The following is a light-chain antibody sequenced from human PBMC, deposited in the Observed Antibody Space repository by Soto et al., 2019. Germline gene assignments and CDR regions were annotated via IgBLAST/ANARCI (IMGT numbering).Light chain of an antibody. CDR1: QSVSSNY. CDR2: GVS. Sequence: ETVLTQSPGTLSLSPGERATLSCRASQSVSSNYLVWYQQKPGQVPRLLISGVSSRATGIPDRFSGSGSGTDFTLTISRLEPEDVAVYYCQQYAPSPAITFGQGTRVEIK. V-gene: IGKV3-20*01. CDR3: QQYAPSPAIT. J-gene: IGKJ5*01.